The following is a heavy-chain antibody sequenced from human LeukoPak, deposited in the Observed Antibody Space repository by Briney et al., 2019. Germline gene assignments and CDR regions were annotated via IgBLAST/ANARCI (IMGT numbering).Heavy chain of an antibody. CDR1: GYTFTGYY. J-gene: IGHJ6*03. CDR3: ARRVRGSYYITYYYYYMDV. CDR2: INPNSGGT. D-gene: IGHD1-26*01. Sequence: ASVKVSCKASGYTFTGYYMHWVRQAPGQGLEWMGWINPNSGGTNYAQKFQGRVTMTRDTSISTAYMELSRLRSDDTAVYYCARRVRGSYYITYYYYYMDVWGKGTTVTVSS. V-gene: IGHV1-2*02.